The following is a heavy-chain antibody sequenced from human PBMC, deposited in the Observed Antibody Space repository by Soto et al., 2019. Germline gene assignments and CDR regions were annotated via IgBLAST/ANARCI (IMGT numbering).Heavy chain of an antibody. J-gene: IGHJ4*02. CDR2: ISHYDGNT. Sequence: ASVKVSCKASGYTFVNYATSYAISWVRQAPGQGLEWMGWISHYDGNTNYAQKFQGRLTMTTDTSTRTAYMDLRSLRSDDTAVYYCVREGVVGFDYWGQGTLVTVSS. CDR1: GYTFVNYATSYA. V-gene: IGHV1-18*01. D-gene: IGHD3-10*01. CDR3: VREGVVGFDY.